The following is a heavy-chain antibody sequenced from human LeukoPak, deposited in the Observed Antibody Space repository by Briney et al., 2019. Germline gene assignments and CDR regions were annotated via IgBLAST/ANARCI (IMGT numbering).Heavy chain of an antibody. J-gene: IGHJ4*02. D-gene: IGHD1-14*01. Sequence: SETLSLTCTVSGGSISSGSYYWSWIRQPAGKGLEWIGRIYTSGSTNYNPSLKSRVTISVDTSKNQFSLKLSSVTAADTAVCYCARLTSGLFDYWGQGTLVTVSS. CDR2: IYTSGST. CDR3: ARLTSGLFDY. V-gene: IGHV4-61*02. CDR1: GGSISSGSYY.